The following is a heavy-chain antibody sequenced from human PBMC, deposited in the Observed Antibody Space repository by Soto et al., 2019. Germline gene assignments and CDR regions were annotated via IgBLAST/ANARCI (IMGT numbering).Heavy chain of an antibody. Sequence: PVWSLRLSCAASGFTVRSYEMHWVRQGTGKGLEWVSSMNGAASSTSYSDSARGRFTIFRDNSKNTLFLDMNSLRVEDTAVYYCARGGADHYEFGLDVWGQGTTVTAS. CDR3: ARGGADHYEFGLDV. V-gene: IGHV3-23*01. CDR1: GFTVRSYE. D-gene: IGHD3-22*01. CDR2: MNGAASST. J-gene: IGHJ6*02.